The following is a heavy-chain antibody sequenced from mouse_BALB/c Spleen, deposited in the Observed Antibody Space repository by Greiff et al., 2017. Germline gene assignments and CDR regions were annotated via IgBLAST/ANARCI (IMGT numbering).Heavy chain of an antibody. Sequence: QVQLQQSGPGLVAPSQSLSITCTVSGFSLTSYDISWIRQPPGKGLEWLGVIWTGGGTNYNSAFMSRLSISKDNSKSQVFLKMNSLQTDDTAIYYCVRVYYDYDEGHYYAMDYWGQGTSVTVSS. CDR2: IWTGGGT. CDR3: VRVYYDYDEGHYYAMDY. V-gene: IGHV2-9-2*01. J-gene: IGHJ4*01. D-gene: IGHD2-4*01. CDR1: GFSLTSYD.